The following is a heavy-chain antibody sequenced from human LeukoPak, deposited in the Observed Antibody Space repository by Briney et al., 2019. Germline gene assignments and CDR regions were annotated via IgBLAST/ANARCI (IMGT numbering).Heavy chain of an antibody. D-gene: IGHD1-1*01. V-gene: IGHV3-53*01. Sequence: PGGSLRLSCAASGFTVSSNYMSWVRQAPGKGLEWVSLIYSGGSTSYADSVTGRFTFSRDNSKNTLYLQMNSLRAEDTAVYYCARDRVNWNGVGGLFDYWGEGTLVTVSS. CDR3: ARDRVNWNGVGGLFDY. CDR2: IYSGGST. CDR1: GFTVSSNY. J-gene: IGHJ4*02.